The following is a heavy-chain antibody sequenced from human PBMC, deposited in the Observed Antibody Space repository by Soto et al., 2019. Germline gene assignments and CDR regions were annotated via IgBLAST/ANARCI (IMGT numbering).Heavy chain of an antibody. J-gene: IGHJ4*02. CDR2: ISGSGGST. Sequence: LRLSCAASGFTFSSYAMSWVRQAPGKGLEWVSAISGSGGSTYYADSVKGRFTISRDNSKNTLYLQMNSLRAEDTAVYYCAKDRLNYDILTGYPYYFDYWGQGTLVTVSS. D-gene: IGHD3-9*01. V-gene: IGHV3-23*01. CDR3: AKDRLNYDILTGYPYYFDY. CDR1: GFTFSSYA.